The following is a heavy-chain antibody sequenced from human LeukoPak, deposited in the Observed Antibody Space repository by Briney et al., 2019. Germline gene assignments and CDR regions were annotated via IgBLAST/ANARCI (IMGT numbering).Heavy chain of an antibody. CDR2: IKQDGSEK. CDR1: GFTFIKYW. V-gene: IGHV3-7*01. CDR3: ARHLIAVAGMGY. D-gene: IGHD6-19*01. J-gene: IGHJ4*02. Sequence: GGSLRLSCAASGFTFIKYWMSWVRQAPGKGLEWVANIKQDGSEKDYVDSVKGRFTISRDNAKNSLYLQMNSLRAEDTAVYYCARHLIAVAGMGYWGQGTLVTVSS.